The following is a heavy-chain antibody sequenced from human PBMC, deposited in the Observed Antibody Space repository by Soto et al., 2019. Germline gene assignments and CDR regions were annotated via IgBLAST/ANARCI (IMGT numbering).Heavy chain of an antibody. V-gene: IGHV3-23*01. D-gene: IGHD5-18*01. CDR1: GFTFSSYA. CDR2: IGGSGGST. Sequence: GGSLRLSCAASGFTFSSYAMSWVRQAPGKGLEWVSAIGGSGGSTYYIDSVKGRFTISRDNSKNTLYLQMNSLSAEDTAVYFCAKGVGYSYGSGMDVWGQGTTVTVSS. J-gene: IGHJ6*02. CDR3: AKGVGYSYGSGMDV.